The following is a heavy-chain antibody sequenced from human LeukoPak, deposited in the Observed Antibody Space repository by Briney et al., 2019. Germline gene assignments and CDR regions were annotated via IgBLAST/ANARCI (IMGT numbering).Heavy chain of an antibody. D-gene: IGHD4-17*01. CDR1: GFTFRSYG. V-gene: IGHV3-30*18. Sequence: GRSLRLSCTASGFTFRSYGMHWVRQAPGKGLERVAVISYDGSNKYYADSVKGRFTISRDNSRNTLYLQMNSLRTEDTAVFYCAKSRYTTVTYFFDYWGQGTLVTVSS. CDR3: AKSRYTTVTYFFDY. CDR2: ISYDGSNK. J-gene: IGHJ4*02.